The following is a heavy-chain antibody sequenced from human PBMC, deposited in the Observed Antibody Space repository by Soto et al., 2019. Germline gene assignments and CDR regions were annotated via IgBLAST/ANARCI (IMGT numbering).Heavy chain of an antibody. CDR3: ARDPHYCSSTSCLHDAFDT. CDR2: IYYSGST. J-gene: IGHJ3*02. V-gene: IGHV4-31*03. CDR1: GGSISSGGYY. D-gene: IGHD2-2*01. Sequence: SETLSLTCTVSGGSISSGGYYWSWIRQHPGKGLEWIGYIYYSGSTYYNPSLKSRVTISVDTSKNQFSLRLSSVTAADTAVYYCARDPHYCSSTSCLHDAFDTWGQGTMVTVSS.